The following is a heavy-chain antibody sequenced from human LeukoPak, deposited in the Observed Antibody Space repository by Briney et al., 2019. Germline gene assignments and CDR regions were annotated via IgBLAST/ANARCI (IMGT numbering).Heavy chain of an antibody. CDR2: ISYDGSNK. V-gene: IGHV3-30*03. CDR3: SYDTSGPEDY. D-gene: IGHD3-22*01. Sequence: GGSLRLSCAASGFTFSSYGMHWVRQAPGKGLEWVAVISYDGSNKYYADSVKGRFTISRDNSKNTLYLQMSSLRAEDTAMYYCSYDTSGPEDYWGQGTLVTVSS. CDR1: GFTFSSYG. J-gene: IGHJ4*02.